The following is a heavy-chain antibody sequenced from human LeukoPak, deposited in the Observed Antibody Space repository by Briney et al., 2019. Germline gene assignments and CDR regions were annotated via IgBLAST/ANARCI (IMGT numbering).Heavy chain of an antibody. D-gene: IGHD6-19*01. CDR3: ARVSDSSGWYPFY. CDR2: IIPILGIA. CDR1: GGTFSSYA. Sequence: SVKVSCKASGGTFSSYAISWVRQAPGQGLEWMGRIIPILGIANYAQKFQGRVTTTADKSTSTAYVELSSLRSEDTAVYYCARVSDSSGWYPFYWGQGTLVTVSS. J-gene: IGHJ4*02. V-gene: IGHV1-69*04.